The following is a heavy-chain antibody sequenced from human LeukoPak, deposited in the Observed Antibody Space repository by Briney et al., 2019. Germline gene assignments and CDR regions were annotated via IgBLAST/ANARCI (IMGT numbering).Heavy chain of an antibody. CDR3: AKDRGGLVVQDY. CDR1: GFTFSSYA. Sequence: GGSLRLSCAASGFTFSSYAMSWVRQAPGKGLEWVSAITNSGGTTYYADSVKGRFTISRDNSKNTLYLQMDSLRAEDTAVYYCAKDRGGLVVQDYWGQGTLVTVSS. V-gene: IGHV3-23*01. CDR2: ITNSGGTT. J-gene: IGHJ4*02. D-gene: IGHD2-2*01.